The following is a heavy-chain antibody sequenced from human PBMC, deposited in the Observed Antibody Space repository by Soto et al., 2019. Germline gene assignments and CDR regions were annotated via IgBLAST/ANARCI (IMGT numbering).Heavy chain of an antibody. CDR2: ISYDETIK. CDR1: GFTFSSYS. V-gene: IGHV3-30-3*01. Sequence: QVQLVESGGGVVQPGRSLRLSCAASGFTFSSYSMHWVRQAPGKGLEWVAVISYDETIKHYADSVKGRFTISRDNSKNTLYLQMNSLRAEDTAVDYCARGRRFAVTTSLPYYHGMDVWGQGTTVTVSS. D-gene: IGHD4-17*01. J-gene: IGHJ6*02. CDR3: ARGRRFAVTTSLPYYHGMDV.